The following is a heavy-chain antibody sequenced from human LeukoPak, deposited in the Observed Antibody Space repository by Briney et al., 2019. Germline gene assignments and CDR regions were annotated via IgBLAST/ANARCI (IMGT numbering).Heavy chain of an antibody. D-gene: IGHD3-22*01. CDR2: ISASGGST. CDR3: ARYYYDSTTRAYYFDY. CDR1: GFTFSTYA. J-gene: IGHJ4*02. V-gene: IGHV3-23*01. Sequence: PGGSLRLSCAASGFTFSTYAMSWVRQAPGKALEWVSAISASGGSTNYADSVKGRFTISRDNSKNTLYLLIDSLRAEDTAVYYCARYYYDSTTRAYYFDYWGQGTLVTVSP.